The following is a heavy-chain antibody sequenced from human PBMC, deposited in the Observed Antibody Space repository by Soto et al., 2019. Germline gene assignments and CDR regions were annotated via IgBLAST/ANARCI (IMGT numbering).Heavy chain of an antibody. D-gene: IGHD3-3*01. J-gene: IGHJ6*03. V-gene: IGHV4-59*01. Sequence: SETLSLTCTVSGGSISSYYWSWIRQPPGKGLEWIGYIYYSGSTNYNPSLKSRVTISVDTSKNQFSLKLSSVTAADTAVYYCARGKRVFGVVKNYYYMDVWGKGTTVTVSS. CDR1: GGSISSYY. CDR2: IYYSGST. CDR3: ARGKRVFGVVKNYYYMDV.